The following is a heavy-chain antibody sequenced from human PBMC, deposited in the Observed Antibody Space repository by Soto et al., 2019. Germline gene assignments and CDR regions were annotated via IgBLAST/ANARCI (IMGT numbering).Heavy chain of an antibody. Sequence: ASVKVSCKASGYTFSSYGISWVRQAPGQGLEWMGWISAYNGSTNYEQKLQGRVTMTTDTSTSTAYMELRSLRSDDTAVYYCARGSWYMNYYYMDVWGEGTTVTVSS. V-gene: IGHV1-18*01. CDR2: ISAYNGST. CDR1: GYTFSSYG. CDR3: ARGSWYMNYYYMDV. J-gene: IGHJ6*03. D-gene: IGHD6-13*01.